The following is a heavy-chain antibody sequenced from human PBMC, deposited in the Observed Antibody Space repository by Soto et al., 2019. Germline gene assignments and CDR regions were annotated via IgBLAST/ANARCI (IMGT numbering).Heavy chain of an antibody. CDR1: GFTVSNNY. CDR3: ARPPGGGGY. D-gene: IGHD3-10*01. V-gene: IGHV3-53*01. CDR2: IYSGGYT. Sequence: EVQLVESGGGLIQPGGSLRLSRAVSGFTVSNNYMSWVRQAPGKGLEGVSVIYSGGYTAYGDSVKGRFTISRDNSKNTLYLQIKGRRAHPPAVYYGARPPGGGGYWGQGTLVTVSS. J-gene: IGHJ4*02.